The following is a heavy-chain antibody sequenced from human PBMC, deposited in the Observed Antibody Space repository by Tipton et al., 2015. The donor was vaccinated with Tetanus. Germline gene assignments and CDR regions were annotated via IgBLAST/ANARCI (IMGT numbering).Heavy chain of an antibody. Sequence: QVQLVQSGTEVKKPGASVKVSCKASGYTFTKYGITWVRQAPGQGLQWMGWISPLNGKTNYAQNLQGRVTMTTDTSTTTAYMELRSLTSDDTAVYYCARDYFHSGSYYYFDFWGQGTLVTVSS. CDR1: GYTFTKYG. CDR2: ISPLNGKT. D-gene: IGHD3-10*01. CDR3: ARDYFHSGSYYYFDF. V-gene: IGHV1-18*01. J-gene: IGHJ4*02.